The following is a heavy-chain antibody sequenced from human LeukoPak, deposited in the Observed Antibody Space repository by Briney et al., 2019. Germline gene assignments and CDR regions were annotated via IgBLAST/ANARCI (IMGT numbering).Heavy chain of an antibody. Sequence: PGGSLRLSCAASGFTFDDYAMHWVRQAPGKGLEWVSGISWKSGNIGYADSVQGRFTISRDNANNSLYLQMHSLRAEDTALYYCAKVTFPRVDGYGSGFGPWGQGTLVTVSS. CDR2: ISWKSGNI. J-gene: IGHJ5*02. D-gene: IGHD3-10*01. V-gene: IGHV3-9*01. CDR3: AKVTFPRVDGYGSGFGP. CDR1: GFTFDDYA.